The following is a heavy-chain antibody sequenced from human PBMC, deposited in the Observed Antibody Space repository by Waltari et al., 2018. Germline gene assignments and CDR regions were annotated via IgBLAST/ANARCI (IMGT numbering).Heavy chain of an antibody. D-gene: IGHD6-19*01. V-gene: IGHV1-69*04. Sequence: QVQLVQSGAEVKKPGSSVKVSCKASGGTFSSYAISWVRQAPGQGLEWMGRTIPGIGIANYEKKFQGRVTITADKSTSTAYMELSSRGSEDTAVYYCASVVGSGWSWGFDYWGQGTLVTVSS. CDR1: GGTFSSYA. CDR2: TIPGIGIA. CDR3: ASVVGSGWSWGFDY. J-gene: IGHJ4*02.